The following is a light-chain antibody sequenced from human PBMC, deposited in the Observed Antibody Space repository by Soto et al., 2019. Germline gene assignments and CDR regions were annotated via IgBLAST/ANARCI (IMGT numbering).Light chain of an antibody. CDR3: CSYAGSSTYV. V-gene: IGLV2-23*01. J-gene: IGLJ1*01. CDR1: SSDVGSYNV. Sequence: QSALTQPASVSGSPGQSITISCTGTSSDVGSYNVVSWYQQHPGKAPKLMIYEGSKRPSGVSNRFSGSKSGNTASLTISGRQAEDEADYDCCSYAGSSTYVFGTGTKVTVL. CDR2: EGS.